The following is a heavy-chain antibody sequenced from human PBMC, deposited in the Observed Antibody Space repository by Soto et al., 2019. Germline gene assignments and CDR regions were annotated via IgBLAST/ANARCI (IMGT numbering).Heavy chain of an antibody. D-gene: IGHD3-9*01. CDR2: IYYSVST. V-gene: IGHV4-59*01. CDR3: ARHRLANLFDP. Sequence: SETLSLTCTVSGGSISTYYWSWIRQPPGKGLEWIGYIYYSVSTNYNPSLKSRVSISVDTSKNQFSLKLSSVTAADTAVYYCARHRLANLFDPRGQETRVTASS. J-gene: IGHJ5*02. CDR1: GGSISTYY.